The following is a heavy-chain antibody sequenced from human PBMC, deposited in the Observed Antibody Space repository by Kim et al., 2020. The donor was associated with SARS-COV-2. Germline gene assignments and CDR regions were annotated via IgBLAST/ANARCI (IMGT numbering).Heavy chain of an antibody. Sequence: YYVDSVKGRFTISRDNAKNSLYLQMNSLRAEDTAVYYCARDHINFPCMDVWGQGTTVTVSS. J-gene: IGHJ6*02. CDR3: ARDHINFPCMDV. V-gene: IGHV3-7*01. D-gene: IGHD1-20*01.